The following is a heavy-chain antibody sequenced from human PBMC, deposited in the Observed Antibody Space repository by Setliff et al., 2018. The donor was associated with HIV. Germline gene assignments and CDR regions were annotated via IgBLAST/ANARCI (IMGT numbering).Heavy chain of an antibody. CDR2: IYYSGST. Sequence: SETLSLTCTVSGASIRSSDYYWTWVRQHPGKGLEWIGYIYYSGSTYYNPSLKSRVTISLDMSENQFSLKLSSVTAADTAVYYCARVSQDLLGAFDIWGQGTMVTVSS. D-gene: IGHD7-27*01. CDR1: GASIRSSDYY. J-gene: IGHJ3*02. CDR3: ARVSQDLLGAFDI. V-gene: IGHV4-31*03.